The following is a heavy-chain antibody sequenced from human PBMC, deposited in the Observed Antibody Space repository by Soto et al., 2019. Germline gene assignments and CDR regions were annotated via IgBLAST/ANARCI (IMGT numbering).Heavy chain of an antibody. CDR2: IYYSGGT. CDR1: GGSISSYY. V-gene: IGHV4-59*01. CDR3: ARKGGATIGEEGWFDP. J-gene: IGHJ5*02. Sequence: SETLSLTCTVSGGSISSYYWSWIRQPPGKGLEWIGYIYYSGGTNYNPSLKSRVTISVDTSKNQFSLKLSSVTAADTAVYYCARKGGATIGEEGWFDPWGQGTLVTVSS. D-gene: IGHD5-12*01.